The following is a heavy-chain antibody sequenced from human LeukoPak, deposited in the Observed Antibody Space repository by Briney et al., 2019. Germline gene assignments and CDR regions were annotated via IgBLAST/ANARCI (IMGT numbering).Heavy chain of an antibody. CDR3: ARDVSFDY. CDR1: GGSFSGYY. Sequence: SVTLSLTCAVYGGSFSGYYWSWIRQPPGKGLEWIGEINHSGSTNYNPSLKSRVTISVDTSKNQFSLKLSSVTAADTAVYYCARDVSFDYWGQGTLVTVSS. V-gene: IGHV4-34*01. J-gene: IGHJ4*02. CDR2: INHSGST.